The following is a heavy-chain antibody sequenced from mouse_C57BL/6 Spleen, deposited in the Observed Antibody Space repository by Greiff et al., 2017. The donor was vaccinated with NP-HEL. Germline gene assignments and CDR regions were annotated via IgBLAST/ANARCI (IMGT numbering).Heavy chain of an antibody. V-gene: IGHV1-50*01. Sequence: VQLQQPGAELVKPGASVKLSCKASGYTFTSYWMQWVKQRPGQGLEWIGEIDPSDSYTNYNQKFKGKATLTVDTSSSTAYMQLSSLTSEDSAVYYCARYGGYSYAMDYWGQGTSVTVSS. CDR1: GYTFTSYW. J-gene: IGHJ4*01. D-gene: IGHD2-3*01. CDR3: ARYGGYSYAMDY. CDR2: IDPSDSYT.